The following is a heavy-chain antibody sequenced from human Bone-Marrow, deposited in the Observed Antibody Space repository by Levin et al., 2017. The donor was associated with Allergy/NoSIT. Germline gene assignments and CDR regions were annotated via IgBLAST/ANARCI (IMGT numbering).Heavy chain of an antibody. V-gene: IGHV3-21*01. CDR1: GFAFSSYN. CDR3: ARDPNYCTITTCYRDY. Sequence: GESLKISCAASGFAFSSYNMNWVHQAPGKGLEWVSSIDATSSYIYYADSMKGRFTISRDNAKNSLYLQMNSLRAEDTAVYYCARDPNYCTITTCYRDYWGQGTLVTVSS. CDR2: IDATSSYI. J-gene: IGHJ4*02. D-gene: IGHD2-2*01.